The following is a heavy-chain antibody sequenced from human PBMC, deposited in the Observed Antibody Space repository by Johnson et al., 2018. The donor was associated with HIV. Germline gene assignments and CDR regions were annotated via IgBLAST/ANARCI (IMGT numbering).Heavy chain of an antibody. CDR3: ARDQRYFDWPGWRDGFDI. D-gene: IGHD3-9*01. CDR1: GFTFDDYA. CDR2: ISWNSGSI. V-gene: IGHV3-9*01. Sequence: EVQLVESGGGLIQPGRSLRLSCAASGFTFDDYAMHWVRQTPGKGLEWVSGISWNSGSIGYADSVKGRLTISRDNSKNTLYLQMKSLRAEDTAVYHCARDQRYFDWPGWRDGFDIWGQGTMVTVSS. J-gene: IGHJ3*02.